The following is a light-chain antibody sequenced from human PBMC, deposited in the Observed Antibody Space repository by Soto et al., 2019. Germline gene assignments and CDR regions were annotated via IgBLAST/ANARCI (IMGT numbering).Light chain of an antibody. CDR2: AAS. CDR1: QGISNY. CDR3: QKDDSAPWT. Sequence: DIPMTQSPSSLSASVRDRVTITCRASQGISNYLAWYQQKPGKVPKLLIYAASTLQSGVPSRFSGSGSGTDFTLTISSLQPEEVATYYCQKDDSAPWTFGQGTKVEIK. J-gene: IGKJ1*01. V-gene: IGKV1-27*01.